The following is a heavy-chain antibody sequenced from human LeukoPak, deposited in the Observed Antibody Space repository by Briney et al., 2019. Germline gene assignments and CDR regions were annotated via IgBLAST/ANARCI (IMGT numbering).Heavy chain of an antibody. CDR2: INHSGST. D-gene: IGHD3-10*01. Sequence: SSETLSLTCTVSGGSISSGGYYWSWIRQPPGKGLEWIGEINHSGSTNYNPSLKSRVTISVDKSKNQFSLKLSSVTAADTAVYYCARDWRFGELYSYGMDVWGQGTTVTVSS. CDR3: ARDWRFGELYSYGMDV. J-gene: IGHJ6*02. V-gene: IGHV4-39*07. CDR1: GGSISSGGYY.